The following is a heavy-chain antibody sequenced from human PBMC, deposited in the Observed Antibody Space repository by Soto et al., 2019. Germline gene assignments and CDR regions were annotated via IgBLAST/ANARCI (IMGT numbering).Heavy chain of an antibody. CDR3: ATLYDSSAQGYYYYGMDV. V-gene: IGHV4-34*01. D-gene: IGHD3-22*01. CDR2: INHSGST. J-gene: IGHJ6*02. Sequence: ETLSLTCAVYGGSFSGYYWSWIRQPPGKGLEWIGEINHSGSTNYNPSLKSRVTISVDTSKNQFSLKLSSVTAADTAVYYCATLYDSSAQGYYYYGMDVWGQGTTVTVSS. CDR1: GGSFSGYY.